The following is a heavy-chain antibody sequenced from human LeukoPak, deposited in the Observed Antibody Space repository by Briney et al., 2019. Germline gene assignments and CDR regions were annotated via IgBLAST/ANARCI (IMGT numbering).Heavy chain of an antibody. CDR2: ISAYNGNT. J-gene: IGHJ6*02. D-gene: IGHD6-13*01. CDR1: GYTFTSYG. Sequence: ASVKVSCKASGYTFTSYGISWVRQAPGQGLEWMGWISAYNGNTNYAPKLQGRVTMTTDTSTSTAYMELRSLRSDDTAAYYCARDDIRIAAAGTVSYYYYYGMDVWGQGTTVTVSS. V-gene: IGHV1-18*01. CDR3: ARDDIRIAAAGTVSYYYYYGMDV.